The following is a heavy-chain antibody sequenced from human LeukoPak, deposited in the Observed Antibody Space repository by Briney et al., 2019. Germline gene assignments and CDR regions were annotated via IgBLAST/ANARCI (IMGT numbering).Heavy chain of an antibody. Sequence: GGSLRLSCAASGFTFSSYTINWVRQAPGKGLEWVSSISSSGSYIYYADSVKGRFNVSRDNAKNSMYLQMKSHRAKDTAVYYCARDRGSRRYNNGYSEYWGQGTLVTVSS. J-gene: IGHJ4*02. V-gene: IGHV3-21*01. CDR1: GFTFSSYT. D-gene: IGHD5-18*01. CDR3: ARDRGSRRYNNGYSEY. CDR2: ISSSGSYI.